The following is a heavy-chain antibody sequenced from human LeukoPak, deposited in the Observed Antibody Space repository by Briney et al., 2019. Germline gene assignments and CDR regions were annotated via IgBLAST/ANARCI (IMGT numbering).Heavy chain of an antibody. D-gene: IGHD4-17*01. J-gene: IGHJ4*02. CDR1: GFTFSSYG. CDR2: IWYDGSNK. Sequence: GGSLRLSCAASGFTFSSYGMHWVRQAPGKGLEWVAVIWYDGSNKYYADSVKGRFTISRDNSKNTLYLQMNSLRAEDTAVYYCAKDGGDYASIDYWGQGTLVIFSS. V-gene: IGHV3-33*06. CDR3: AKDGGDYASIDY.